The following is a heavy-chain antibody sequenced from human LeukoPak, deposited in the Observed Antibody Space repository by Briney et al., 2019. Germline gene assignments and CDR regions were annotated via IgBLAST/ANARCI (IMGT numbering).Heavy chain of an antibody. Sequence: GRSLRLSCVASGFTFDDYAMHWVRQAPGKGLEWVSAISGSGGSTYYADSVKGRFTISRDNSKNTLYLQMNSLRAEDTAVYYCAKARFLEWLSDDYWGQGTLVPVSS. CDR2: ISGSGGST. J-gene: IGHJ4*02. D-gene: IGHD3-3*01. V-gene: IGHV3-23*01. CDR1: GFTFDDYA. CDR3: AKARFLEWLSDDY.